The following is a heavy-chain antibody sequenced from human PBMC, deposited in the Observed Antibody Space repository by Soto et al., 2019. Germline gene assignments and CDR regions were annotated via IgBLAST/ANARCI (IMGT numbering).Heavy chain of an antibody. D-gene: IGHD1-26*01. V-gene: IGHV4-59*01. Sequence: ETLSLTCTVSGCSISSYYWSWIRQPPGKGLEWIGYIYYSGSTNYNPSLKSRVTISVDTSKNQFSLKLSSVTAADTAVYYCARDSGSYGGYYFDYWGQGTLVTVS. CDR2: IYYSGST. J-gene: IGHJ4*02. CDR1: GCSISSYY. CDR3: ARDSGSYGGYYFDY.